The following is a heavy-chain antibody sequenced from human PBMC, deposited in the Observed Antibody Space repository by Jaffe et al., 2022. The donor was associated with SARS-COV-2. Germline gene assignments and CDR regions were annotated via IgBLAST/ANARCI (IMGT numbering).Heavy chain of an antibody. CDR1: GYTFTSYY. J-gene: IGHJ3*02. Sequence: QVQLVQSGAEVKKPGASVKVSCKASGYTFTSYYIHWVRQAPGQGLEWMGIINPYGGSTSNAQNLQGRVTMTRDTSTSAVYMELSSLRSEDTAVYYCARDREWVHSGGYGSAFEIWGQGTMVTVSP. V-gene: IGHV1-46*04. CDR3: ARDREWVHSGGYGSAFEI. D-gene: IGHD1-26*01. CDR2: INPYGGST.